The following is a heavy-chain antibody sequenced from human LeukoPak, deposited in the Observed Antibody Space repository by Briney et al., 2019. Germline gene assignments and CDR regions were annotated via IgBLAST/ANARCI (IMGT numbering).Heavy chain of an antibody. Sequence: PGGSLRLSCAASGFTFSSYSMNWVRQAPGKGLEWVSYISSSSSTIYYADSVKGRFTISRDNAKNSLYLQMNSLRAEDTAVYYCASTPIDRRSYYFDYWGQGTLVTVSS. V-gene: IGHV3-48*04. CDR3: ASTPIDRRSYYFDY. CDR2: ISSSSSTI. CDR1: GFTFSSYS. J-gene: IGHJ4*02.